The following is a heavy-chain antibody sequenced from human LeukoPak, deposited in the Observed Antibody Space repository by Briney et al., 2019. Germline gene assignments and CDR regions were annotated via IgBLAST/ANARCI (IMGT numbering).Heavy chain of an antibody. CDR1: GFTFSDYY. V-gene: IGHV3-11*01. D-gene: IGHD6-13*01. Sequence: GGSLRLSCAASGFTFSDYYMSWIRQAPGKGLEWVSYISSSGSTIYYADSVKGRFTISRDNAKNSLYLQMNSLRAEDTAVYYCAREGSSWYPSLYYYYGMDVWGQGTTVTVSS. CDR3: AREGSSWYPSLYYYYGMDV. J-gene: IGHJ6*02. CDR2: ISSSGSTI.